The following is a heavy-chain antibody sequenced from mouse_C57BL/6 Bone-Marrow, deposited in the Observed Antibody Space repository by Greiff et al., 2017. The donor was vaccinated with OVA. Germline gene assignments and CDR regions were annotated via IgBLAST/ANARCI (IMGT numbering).Heavy chain of an antibody. Sequence: VQLKGSGGGLVQPKGSLKLSCAASGFSFNTYAMNWVRQAPGKGLEWVARIRSKSNNYATYYADSVKDRFTISRDDSESMLYLQMNNLRTEDTAMYYCVRHGDYDGSGAWFAYWGQGTLVTVSA. D-gene: IGHD2-4*01. CDR3: VRHGDYDGSGAWFAY. V-gene: IGHV10-1*01. J-gene: IGHJ3*01. CDR1: GFSFNTYA. CDR2: IRSKSNNYAT.